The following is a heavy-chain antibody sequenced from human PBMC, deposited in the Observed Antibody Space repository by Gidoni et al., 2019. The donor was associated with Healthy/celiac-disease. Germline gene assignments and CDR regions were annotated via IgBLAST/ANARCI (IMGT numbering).Heavy chain of an antibody. J-gene: IGHJ6*02. CDR2: IWYDGSNK. D-gene: IGHD3-10*01. CDR3: ARDYYRYYGMDV. Sequence: QVQLVESGGGVVQPWRSLRLSCAASGFTFSSYGMHWVRQAPGKGLEWVAVIWYDGSNKYYADSVKGRFTISRDNSKNTLYLQMNSLRAEDTAVYYCARDYYRYYGMDVWGQGTTVTVSS. V-gene: IGHV3-33*01. CDR1: GFTFSSYG.